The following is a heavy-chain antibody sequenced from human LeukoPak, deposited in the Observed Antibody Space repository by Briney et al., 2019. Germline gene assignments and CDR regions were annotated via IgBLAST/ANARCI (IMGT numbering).Heavy chain of an antibody. Sequence: GGSLRLSCAASGFTFSNSAMNWVRQVPGKGLEWVSSIDYDSSHIYYAASVRGRFTISRGNARNSVYLQMDSLRVEDTAVYYCARDPLRYLRVGHYDYWGQGTLVAVSS. J-gene: IGHJ4*02. CDR2: IDYDSSHI. V-gene: IGHV3-21*01. D-gene: IGHD3-9*01. CDR1: GFTFSNSA. CDR3: ARDPLRYLRVGHYDY.